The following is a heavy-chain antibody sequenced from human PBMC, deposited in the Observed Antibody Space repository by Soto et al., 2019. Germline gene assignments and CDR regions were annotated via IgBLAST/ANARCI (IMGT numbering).Heavy chain of an antibody. V-gene: IGHV1-3*01. Sequence: QVQLVQSGAEVKKPGASVKVSCKASGYTFTSYAMHWVRQAPGQRLEWMGWINAGNGNTKYSQKFQGRVTITRDTSACTAYMELSSLRSEDTAVYYCARDRLRANFWYFDLWGRGTLVTVSS. D-gene: IGHD1-7*01. CDR2: INAGNGNT. J-gene: IGHJ2*01. CDR1: GYTFTSYA. CDR3: ARDRLRANFWYFDL.